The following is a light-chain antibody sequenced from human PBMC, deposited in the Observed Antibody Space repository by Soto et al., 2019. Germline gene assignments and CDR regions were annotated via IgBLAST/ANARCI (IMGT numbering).Light chain of an antibody. J-gene: IGKJ3*01. CDR3: QQSYSTLRT. Sequence: DIQMTQSPSSLSASLGDRVTITCRASQSISSYLNWYQHKPGKAPKLLIYAASSLQSGVPSRFSGSGSGTDFTLTISSLQPEDFATYYCQQSYSTLRTFGPGTKVDI. CDR1: QSISSY. V-gene: IGKV1-39*01. CDR2: AAS.